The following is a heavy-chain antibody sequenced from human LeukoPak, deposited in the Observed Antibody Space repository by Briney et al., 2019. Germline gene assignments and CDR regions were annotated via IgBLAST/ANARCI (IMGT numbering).Heavy chain of an antibody. D-gene: IGHD2-15*01. CDR1: GFTFSYYG. Sequence: PGRSLRLSCAASGFTFSYYGMHWVRQAPGKGLEWVSVIYSGGSTYYADSVKGRFTISRDNSKNTLYLQMNSLRAEDTAVYYCARGAAKFVDPSFYYYYYYYMDVWGKGTTVTVSS. V-gene: IGHV3-53*01. J-gene: IGHJ6*03. CDR2: IYSGGST. CDR3: ARGAAKFVDPSFYYYYYYYMDV.